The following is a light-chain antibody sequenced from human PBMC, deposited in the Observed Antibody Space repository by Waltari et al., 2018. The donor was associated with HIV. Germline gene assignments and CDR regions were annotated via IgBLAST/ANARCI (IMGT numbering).Light chain of an antibody. CDR1: SSNIEVNS. CDR3: VVWDDSLNGPV. Sequence: QSVLTQPPSASGTPGQRVTISCSGSSSNIEVNSVNWYQQLPGTAPKLLIYTNNQRPSRVPDRCSGSKSGTSASRAISGLQSEDEADYYCVVWDDSLNGPVFGGGTKLTVL. V-gene: IGLV1-44*01. J-gene: IGLJ2*01. CDR2: TNN.